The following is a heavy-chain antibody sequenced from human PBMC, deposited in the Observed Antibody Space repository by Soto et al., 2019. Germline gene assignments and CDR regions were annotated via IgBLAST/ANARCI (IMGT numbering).Heavy chain of an antibody. V-gene: IGHV3-49*03. CDR2: IRSKAYGGTT. Sequence: GGSLRLSCTASGFSFGDYAMSWFRQAPGKGLEWVGFIRSKAYGGTTEYAASVKGRFTISRDDSKSIAYLQMNSLKTEDTAVYYCAKGGPEPPHDYYYYYGMDVWGQGTTVTVSS. J-gene: IGHJ6*02. D-gene: IGHD1-1*01. CDR3: AKGGPEPPHDYYYYYGMDV. CDR1: GFSFGDYA.